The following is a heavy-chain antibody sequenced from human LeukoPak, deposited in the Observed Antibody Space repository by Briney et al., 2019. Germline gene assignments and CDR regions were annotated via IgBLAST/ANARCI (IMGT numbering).Heavy chain of an antibody. CDR1: GYIFSNFG. Sequence: GGSLRLSCTASGYIFSNFGISWVRQAPGKGLEWVSPITSSGGNTYYAQTVKGRFTISRDNSKNTMSLQMSSLRVEDTAVYYCVKSRESSIWYSLGDYWGQGTVVTVSS. CDR2: ITSSGGNT. CDR3: VKSRESSIWYSLGDY. J-gene: IGHJ4*02. D-gene: IGHD6-13*01. V-gene: IGHV3-23*01.